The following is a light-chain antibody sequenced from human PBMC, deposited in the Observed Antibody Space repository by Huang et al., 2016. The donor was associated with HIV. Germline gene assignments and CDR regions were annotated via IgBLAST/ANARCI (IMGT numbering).Light chain of an antibody. Sequence: DIQMTQSPASLSASVGDRVTTTCRATQSISNYVNWYQQKPGKAPTLLIYGASTLQSGVPSRVSGSGSGTDFTLTISSLQPEDFTTYYCQQSYNTPPTFGQGTKVEI. V-gene: IGKV1-39*01. J-gene: IGKJ1*01. CDR2: GAS. CDR3: QQSYNTPPT. CDR1: QSISNY.